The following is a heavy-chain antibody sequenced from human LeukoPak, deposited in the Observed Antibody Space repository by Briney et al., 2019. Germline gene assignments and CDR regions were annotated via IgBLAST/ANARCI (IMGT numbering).Heavy chain of an antibody. V-gene: IGHV3-21*01. CDR1: GFSFSDYS. D-gene: IGHD2-2*01. CDR3: ARDRFTRNFQEGYCSSTSCYAGYYYYGMDV. CDR2: ISSSSSYI. Sequence: GGSLRLSCAASGFSFSDYSMNWVRQAPGKGLEWVSSISSSSSYIYYADSVKGRFTISRDNAKNSLYLQMNSLRAEDTAVYYCARDRFTRNFQEGYCSSTSCYAGYYYYGMDVWGQGTTVTVSS. J-gene: IGHJ6*02.